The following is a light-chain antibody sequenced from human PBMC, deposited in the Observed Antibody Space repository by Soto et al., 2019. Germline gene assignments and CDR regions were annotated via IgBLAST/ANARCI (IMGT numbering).Light chain of an antibody. CDR1: QSISSW. V-gene: IGKV1-5*03. J-gene: IGKJ5*01. CDR2: KAS. CDR3: QQYNSYGIT. Sequence: DIHMTQSPSTLSASVGDRVTITCRASQSISSWLAWYQQKPGKAPNLLIYKASSLESGVTSRFSGSGSGTDFTLTISSLQPDELAIYDCQQYNSYGITFGQGTRLEIK.